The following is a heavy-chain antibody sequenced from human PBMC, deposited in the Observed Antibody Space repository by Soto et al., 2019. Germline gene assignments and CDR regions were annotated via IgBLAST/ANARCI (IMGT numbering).Heavy chain of an antibody. Sequence: ASVKVSCKASGGTFSSYAISWVRQAPGQGLEWMGGIIPIFGTANYAQKFQGRVTITADESTSTAYMELSSLRSEDTAVYYCARDGPLHSYPPYGDYVSGYYYGMDVWGQGTTVTVSS. CDR2: IIPIFGTA. D-gene: IGHD4-17*01. V-gene: IGHV1-69*13. CDR1: GGTFSSYA. J-gene: IGHJ6*02. CDR3: ARDGPLHSYPPYGDYVSGYYYGMDV.